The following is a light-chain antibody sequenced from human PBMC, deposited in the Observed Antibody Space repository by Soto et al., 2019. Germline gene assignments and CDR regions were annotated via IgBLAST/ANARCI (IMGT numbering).Light chain of an antibody. CDR2: DAS. V-gene: IGKV3-11*01. J-gene: IGKJ4*01. CDR3: QQRSNWVLT. Sequence: EIVLTQSPATLSLSPGERSTLSCRASQSVSSYLAWYQQKPGQAPRLLLYDASNRATGIPARFSGSGSGTDFTLPISSLEPEDVAVYYCQQRSNWVLTFGGGTKVEIK. CDR1: QSVSSY.